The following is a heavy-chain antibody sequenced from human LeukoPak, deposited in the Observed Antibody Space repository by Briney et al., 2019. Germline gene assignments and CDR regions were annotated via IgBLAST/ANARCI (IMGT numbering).Heavy chain of an antibody. Sequence: GGSLRLSCAASGFTFSSYAMSWVRQAPGKGLEWVSAISGSGGSTYYADSVKGRFTISRDNSKNTLYLRMNSLRAEDTAVYYCAKDSKYSSSWAYYYGMDVWGKGTTVTVSS. V-gene: IGHV3-23*01. J-gene: IGHJ6*04. D-gene: IGHD6-13*01. CDR1: GFTFSSYA. CDR3: AKDSKYSSSWAYYYGMDV. CDR2: ISGSGGST.